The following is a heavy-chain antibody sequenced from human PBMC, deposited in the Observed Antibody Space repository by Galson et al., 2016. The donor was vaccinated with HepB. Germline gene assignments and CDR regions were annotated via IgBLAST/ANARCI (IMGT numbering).Heavy chain of an antibody. V-gene: IGHV3-48*04. CDR2: ISSASSIK. CDR1: GFTFNTYG. D-gene: IGHD3-10*01. Sequence: SLRLSCADSGFTFNTYGMNWVRKAPGKGLEWVSYISSASSIKYYADSVKGRFTISRDNARHSLYLEMNSLRGEDTAMYYCARDYVPGAWGQGVLVTVSS. CDR3: ARDYVPGA. J-gene: IGHJ5*02.